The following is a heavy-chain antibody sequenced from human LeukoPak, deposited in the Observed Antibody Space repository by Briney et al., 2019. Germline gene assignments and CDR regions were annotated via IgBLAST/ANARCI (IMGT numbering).Heavy chain of an antibody. J-gene: IGHJ6*03. V-gene: IGHV4-39*07. CDR1: GGSISSRSYY. CDR2: IYYSGST. D-gene: IGHD3-3*01. Sequence: PSETLSLTCTVSGGSISSRSYYWGWIRQPPGKGLEWIGSIYYSGSTYYNPSLKSRVTISVDTSKNQFSLKLSSVTAADTAVYYCARDKYYDFWSGYLQNYYYYMDVWGKGTTVTVSS. CDR3: ARDKYYDFWSGYLQNYYYYMDV.